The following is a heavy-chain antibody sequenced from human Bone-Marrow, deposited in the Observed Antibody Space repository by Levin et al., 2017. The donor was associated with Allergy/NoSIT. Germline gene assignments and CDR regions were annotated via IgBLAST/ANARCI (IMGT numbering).Heavy chain of an antibody. J-gene: IGHJ5*02. Sequence: SETLSLTCDVSGVSIDTYHWWTWVRQPPGKGLQWIGEINQRGTATYNSSLRSRVLMSVDKSTNQFSLMVNSVTAADTAVYYCARINQASGFKNWFDPWGPGILDAVS. CDR3: ARINQASGFKNWFDP. D-gene: IGHD6-25*01. V-gene: IGHV4-4*02. CDR1: GVSIDTYHW. CDR2: INQRGTA.